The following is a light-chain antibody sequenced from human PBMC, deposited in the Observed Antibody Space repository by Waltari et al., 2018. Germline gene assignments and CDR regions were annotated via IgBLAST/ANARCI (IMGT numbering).Light chain of an antibody. Sequence: DTQLTQSLSTLSASIGDRVTITCRASQNIHNWLAWYQQRPGKAPNLLIYKASNLETGVPSRFSGSGSGTEFTLTISTLQPDDFATYYCQQYNTYPYSFGQGTKLEIK. CDR1: QNIHNW. V-gene: IGKV1-5*03. J-gene: IGKJ2*03. CDR2: KAS. CDR3: QQYNTYPYS.